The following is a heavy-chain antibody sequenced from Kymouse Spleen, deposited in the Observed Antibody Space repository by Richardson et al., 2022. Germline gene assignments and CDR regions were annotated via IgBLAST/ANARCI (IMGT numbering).Heavy chain of an antibody. J-gene: IGHJ6*02. CDR3: AKDSGSYHYYYYGMDV. CDR2: ISGSGGST. V-gene: IGHV3-23*04. CDR1: GFTFSSYA. D-gene: IGHD1-26*01. Sequence: EVQLVESGGGLVQPGGSLRLSCAASGFTFSSYAMSWVRQAPGKGLEWVSAISGSGGSTYYADSVKGRFTISRDNSKNTLYLQMNSLRAEDTAVYYCAKDSGSYHYYYYGMDVWGQGTTVTVSS.